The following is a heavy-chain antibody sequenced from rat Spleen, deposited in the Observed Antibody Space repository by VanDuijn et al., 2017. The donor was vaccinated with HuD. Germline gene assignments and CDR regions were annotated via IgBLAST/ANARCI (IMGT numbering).Heavy chain of an antibody. CDR3: ARHDIPFFYYYDGPGVMDA. CDR2: ISYGDSSGHSGT. D-gene: IGHD1-12*02. Sequence: EVQLVESGGGLVQPGRSLKVSCAASGFTFSDYYMAWVRQAPAKELEWVATISYGDSSGHSGTYYRDSVKGRFTISRDNAKSTLYLQMDSLRSEDTATYYCARHDIPFFYYYDGPGVMDAWGQGASVTVSS. CDR1: GFTFSDYY. V-gene: IGHV5-7*01. J-gene: IGHJ4*01.